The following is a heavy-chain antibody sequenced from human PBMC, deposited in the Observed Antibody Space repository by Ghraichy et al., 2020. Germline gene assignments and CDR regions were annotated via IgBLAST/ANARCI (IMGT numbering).Heavy chain of an antibody. CDR1: AFTFSRYA. J-gene: IGHJ3*02. CDR2: IRGSGSST. CDR3: AKDRDYYDSSGYYFNAFDI. Sequence: GGSLRLSCAASAFTFSRYAMTWVRQAPGKGLEWVSTIRGSGSSTYYTDSVKGRFTISRDNSKNTLYLQMNSLRAEDTAVYYCAKDRDYYDSSGYYFNAFDIWGQGTLVTVSS. D-gene: IGHD3-22*01. V-gene: IGHV3-23*01.